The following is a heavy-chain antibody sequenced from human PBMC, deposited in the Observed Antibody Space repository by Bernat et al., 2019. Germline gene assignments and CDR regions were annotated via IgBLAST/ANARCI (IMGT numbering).Heavy chain of an antibody. J-gene: IGHJ3*02. V-gene: IGHV3-9*01. Sequence: EVQLVESGGGLVQPGRSLRPSCAASGFTFDDYAMHWVRQAPGKGLEWVSGISWNSGSIGYADSVKGRFTISRDNAKNSLYLQMNSLRAEDTALYYCAKGHIVVVTAIRGDAFDIWGQGTMVTVSS. CDR2: ISWNSGSI. CDR3: AKGHIVVVTAIRGDAFDI. CDR1: GFTFDDYA. D-gene: IGHD2-21*02.